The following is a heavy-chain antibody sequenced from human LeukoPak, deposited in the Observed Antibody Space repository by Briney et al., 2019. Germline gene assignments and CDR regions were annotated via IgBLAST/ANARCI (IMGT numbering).Heavy chain of an antibody. Sequence: GGSLRLSCAASGFTFGSYAMHWVRQAPGKGLEWVAVISYDGSNKYYADSVKGRFTISRDNSKNTLYLQMNSLRAEDTAVYYCARVHYDSSGYYTSYYYYGMDVWGQGTTVTVSS. CDR3: ARVHYDSSGYYTSYYYYGMDV. J-gene: IGHJ6*02. D-gene: IGHD3-22*01. CDR2: ISYDGSNK. CDR1: GFTFGSYA. V-gene: IGHV3-30*04.